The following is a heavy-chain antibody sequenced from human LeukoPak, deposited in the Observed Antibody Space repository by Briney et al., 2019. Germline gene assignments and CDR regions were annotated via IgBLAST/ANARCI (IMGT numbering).Heavy chain of an antibody. CDR1: GYTYTTYG. D-gene: IGHD3-10*01. Sequence: ASVKVSCKASGYTYTTYGISWVRQAPGQGLEWMGWISAYNGDTNYAQEFQGRVTMTTVTATNTVYMELRGLRSDDTAVYYCARDGRFGELLDYWGQGTPVTVSS. CDR3: ARDGRFGELLDY. V-gene: IGHV1-18*01. CDR2: ISAYNGDT. J-gene: IGHJ4*02.